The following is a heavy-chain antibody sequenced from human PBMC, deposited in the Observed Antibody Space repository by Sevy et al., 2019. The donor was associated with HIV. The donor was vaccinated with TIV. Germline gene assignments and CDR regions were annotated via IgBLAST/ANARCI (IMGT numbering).Heavy chain of an antibody. V-gene: IGHV3-48*04. CDR3: AXDVYYSDGSXYDFEH. D-gene: IGHD3-22*01. CDR2: IGSSGSTI. J-gene: IGHJ4*01. CDR1: GFTFSVYS. Sequence: GGSLRLSCAAXGFTFSVYSMNWVRQAPGKGLEWLSYIGSSGSTIAYADSVKGRFTISRDNAWSSLFLQMNSLRPEDTAVYYCAXDVYYSDGSXYDFEHWGHGTLVTVSS.